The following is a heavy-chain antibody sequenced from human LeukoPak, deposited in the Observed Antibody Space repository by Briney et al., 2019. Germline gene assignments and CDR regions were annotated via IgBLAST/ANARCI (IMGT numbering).Heavy chain of an antibody. CDR2: ISSSGNSI. V-gene: IGHV3-48*03. D-gene: IGHD6-13*01. CDR1: GFTFSSYE. CDR3: ARESTSTSCSDY. J-gene: IGHJ4*02. Sequence: GESLKISCAASGFTFSSYEMNWVRQAPGKGLEWVSYISSSGNSIYYADSVEGRFTISRDNAKKSLYLQMNSLRAEDSAVYYCARESTSTSCSDYWGQGTLVTVSS.